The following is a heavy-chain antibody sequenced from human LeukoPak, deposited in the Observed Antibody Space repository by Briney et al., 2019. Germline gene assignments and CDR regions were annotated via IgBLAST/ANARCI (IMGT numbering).Heavy chain of an antibody. CDR2: ISRSSSNT. V-gene: IGHV3-21*04. Sequence: PGGSLRLSCAASGFTFSSYSMNGARQSPGKGLKWVSSISRSSSNTYYADSLKGRFTISRDNSKNTLYLQMNSLRAEDTAVYYCARVVDHDYGDYYLDYWGQGTLVTVSS. CDR1: GFTFSSYS. D-gene: IGHD4-17*01. J-gene: IGHJ4*02. CDR3: ARVVDHDYGDYYLDY.